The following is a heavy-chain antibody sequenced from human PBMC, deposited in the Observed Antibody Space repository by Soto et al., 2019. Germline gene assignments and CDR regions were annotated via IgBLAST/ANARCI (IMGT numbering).Heavy chain of an antibody. V-gene: IGHV3-74*01. J-gene: IGHJ5*02. CDR3: ASSEWIHGNWFDP. CDR1: GFTFSSYW. D-gene: IGHD5-18*01. Sequence: PGGSLRLSCAASGFTFSSYWMHWVRQAPGKVLVWVSRINSDGSSTSYADSVKGRFTISRDNAKNTLYLQMNSLRAEDTAVYYCASSEWIHGNWFDPWGQGTLVTVSS. CDR2: INSDGSST.